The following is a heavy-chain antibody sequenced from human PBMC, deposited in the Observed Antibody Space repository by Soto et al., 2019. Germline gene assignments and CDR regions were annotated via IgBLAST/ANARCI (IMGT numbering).Heavy chain of an antibody. V-gene: IGHV3-23*01. CDR2: IGYRTTDT. D-gene: IGHD6-19*01. CDR1: GFILSRHA. J-gene: IGHJ4*02. CDR3: AKDRGGGWVIDY. Sequence: EVLLLQSGGGLAQPGESLTLSCATSGFILSRHAMSWVRQAPGKGLDWVSVIGYRTTDTYYADSVKGRFTISRDESTNTVYLQMTNLRVEDTAVYYCAKDRGGGWVIDYWGQGTLVSVSS.